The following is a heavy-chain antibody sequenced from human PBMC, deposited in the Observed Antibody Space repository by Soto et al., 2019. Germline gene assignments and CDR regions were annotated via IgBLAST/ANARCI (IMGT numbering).Heavy chain of an antibody. Sequence: PSETLSLTCNVSGGSISNYYWNWIRQPPGKRLEWIGYISYSGSTKYNPSLMSRVTISADMSKNQVSLKVKSVAAADTAMYYCARPPFWSSSWYYFDYWGQGTLVTVSS. D-gene: IGHD6-13*01. CDR2: ISYSGST. CDR3: ARPPFWSSSWYYFDY. CDR1: GGSISNYY. V-gene: IGHV4-59*01. J-gene: IGHJ4*02.